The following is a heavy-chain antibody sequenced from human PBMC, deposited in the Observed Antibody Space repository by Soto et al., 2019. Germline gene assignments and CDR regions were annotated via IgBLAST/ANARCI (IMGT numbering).Heavy chain of an antibody. CDR2: IYWDDDK. J-gene: IGHJ4*02. D-gene: IGHD5-18*01. Sequence: QITLKESGPTLVKPTQTLTLTCTFSGFSLSTNAVGVGWIRQPPGKALEWLALIYWDDDKRYSPSLKSRLTITKDTSKKQVVLTMTNMDPLDTATYYCAYGYSYAHYFVSWGQGTLVTVSS. V-gene: IGHV2-5*02. CDR3: AYGYSYAHYFVS. CDR1: GFSLSTNAVG.